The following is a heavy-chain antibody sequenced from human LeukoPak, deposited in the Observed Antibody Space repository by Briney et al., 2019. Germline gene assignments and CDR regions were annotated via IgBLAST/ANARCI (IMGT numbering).Heavy chain of an antibody. CDR3: ARGIWFGELLYGDNWFDP. CDR1: GYTFTGYY. V-gene: IGHV1-2*02. J-gene: IGHJ5*02. D-gene: IGHD3-10*01. CDR2: INPNSGGT. Sequence: ASVKVSCKASGYTFTGYYMHWVRQAPGQRPEWMGWINPNSGGTNYAQKFQGRVTMTRDTSISTAYMELSRLRSDDTAVYYCARGIWFGELLYGDNWFDPWGQGTLVTVSS.